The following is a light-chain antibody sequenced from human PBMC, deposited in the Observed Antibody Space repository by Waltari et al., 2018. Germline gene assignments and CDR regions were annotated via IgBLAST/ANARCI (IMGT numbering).Light chain of an antibody. J-gene: IGKJ2*03. CDR1: QSVSSY. Sequence: VILTQSPATLSLSPGERATLSCRASQSVSSYLAWYQQKPGQAPRLLIYGASSRATGIPDRFSGSGSGTEFTLTNINLEPEDFAVYYCQKYSSSPYSFGQGTKVDIK. V-gene: IGKV3-20*01. CDR3: QKYSSSPYS. CDR2: GAS.